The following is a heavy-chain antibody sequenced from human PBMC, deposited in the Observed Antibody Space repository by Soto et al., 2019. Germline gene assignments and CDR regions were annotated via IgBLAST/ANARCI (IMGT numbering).Heavy chain of an antibody. Sequence: QVQLQESGPRLVKPSQTLSLTCTVSGDSISSGDYYWNWIRQRPGTGLEWIGYIHYSGITDYTPSLKSRAPFSVDTSKNQFSLKLTSVTAADTAVYYCARQRQWLSPFDHWGQGTLVTVSS. CDR2: IHYSGIT. CDR3: ARQRQWLSPFDH. CDR1: GDSISSGDYY. D-gene: IGHD6-19*01. J-gene: IGHJ4*02. V-gene: IGHV4-31*03.